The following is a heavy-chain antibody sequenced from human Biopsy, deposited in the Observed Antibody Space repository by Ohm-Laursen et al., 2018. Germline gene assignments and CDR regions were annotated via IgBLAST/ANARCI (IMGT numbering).Heavy chain of an antibody. J-gene: IGHJ4*02. CDR2: IYTSGSP. Sequence: SLTLSFTCTVSGYTINNYYWGWIRQPTGLGRVWIGRIYTSGSPNYNLFLESLVITSVNTSNNQFLLNLRCVTAADSAIYYCARGMRSSGWPYFDTWGQGTLVTVSS. CDR3: ARGMRSSGWPYFDT. D-gene: IGHD6-19*01. V-gene: IGHV4-4*07. CDR1: GYTINNYY.